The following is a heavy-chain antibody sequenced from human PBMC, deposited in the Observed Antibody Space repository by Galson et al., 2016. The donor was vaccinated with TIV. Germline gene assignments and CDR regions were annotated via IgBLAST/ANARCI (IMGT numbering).Heavy chain of an antibody. CDR1: GGSISSSY. D-gene: IGHD3-16*01. J-gene: IGHJ4*02. V-gene: IGHV4-59*01. CDR2: IYYSGST. Sequence: SETLSLTCTVSGGSISSSYWSWIRQPPGKGLEWIGYIYYSGSTNYNPSLKSRVTISVDTSKNQLSLKLSSVTAADTALYYCAREGSADYDWGRAHFDYWGQGTLVTASS. CDR3: AREGSADYDWGRAHFDY.